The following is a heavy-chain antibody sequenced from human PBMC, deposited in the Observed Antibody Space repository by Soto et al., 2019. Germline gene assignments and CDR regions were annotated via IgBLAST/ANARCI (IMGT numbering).Heavy chain of an antibody. CDR3: ARHSLLTWEWELLRSVHGMDV. V-gene: IGHV4-39*01. D-gene: IGHD1-26*01. Sequence: PSETLSLTCTVSGGSISSSSYYWGWIRQPPGKGLEWIGSIYYSGSTYYNPSLKSRVTISVDTSKNQFSLKLSSVTAADTAVYYCARHSLLTWEWELLRSVHGMDVWGQETTVTVSS. CDR2: IYYSGST. CDR1: GGSISSSSYY. J-gene: IGHJ6*02.